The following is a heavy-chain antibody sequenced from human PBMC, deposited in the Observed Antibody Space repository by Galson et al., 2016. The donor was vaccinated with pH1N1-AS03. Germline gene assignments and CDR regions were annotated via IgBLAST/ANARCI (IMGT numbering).Heavy chain of an antibody. CDR2: LGGSGSST. V-gene: IGHV3-23*01. Sequence: SLRLSCAASGFTFSTYAMGWVRQAPGKGLEWVSALGGSGSSTFYADSVKGRFTVSRDNSKNTLYLQLNSLRAEDTAVYSCAKFRGGHYPQYYFDYWGQGAPVTVSS. J-gene: IGHJ4*02. CDR3: AKFRGGHYPQYYFDY. D-gene: IGHD2-15*01. CDR1: GFTFSTYA.